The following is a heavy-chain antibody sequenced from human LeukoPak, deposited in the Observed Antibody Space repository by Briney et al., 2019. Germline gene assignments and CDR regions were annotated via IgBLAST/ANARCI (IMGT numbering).Heavy chain of an antibody. Sequence: ASVKVSCKACGGTFSSYTISWVRQAPGQGLEWMGRIIPILGIANYAQKFQGRVTITADKSTSTAYMELSSLRSEDTAVYYCAREVKWNSPYNYYYTDVWGKGTTVTVSS. J-gene: IGHJ6*03. CDR3: AREVKWNSPYNYYYTDV. D-gene: IGHD1-20*01. CDR2: IIPILGIA. V-gene: IGHV1-69*04. CDR1: GGTFSSYT.